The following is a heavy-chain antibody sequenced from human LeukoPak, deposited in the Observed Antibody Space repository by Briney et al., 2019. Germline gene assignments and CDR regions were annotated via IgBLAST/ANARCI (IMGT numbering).Heavy chain of an antibody. V-gene: IGHV3-30*04. CDR2: ISYDGSNK. CDR3: ARDSVATITLDY. CDR1: GFTFSSYA. Sequence: PGGPLRLSCAASGFTFSSYAMQWVRRAPGKGLEWVAVISYDGSNKYYADSVKGRFTISRDNSKNTPYLQMNSLRAEDTAVYYCARDSVATITLDYWGQGTLVTVSS. J-gene: IGHJ4*02. D-gene: IGHD5-12*01.